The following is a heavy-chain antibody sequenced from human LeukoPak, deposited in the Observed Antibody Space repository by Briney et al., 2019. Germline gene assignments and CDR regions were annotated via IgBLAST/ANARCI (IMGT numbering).Heavy chain of an antibody. D-gene: IGHD3-10*01. CDR1: GNSFTGYY. V-gene: IGHV1-2*02. CDR2: INPNSGGT. CDR3: ARCTYYYGSRSCSPFDY. Sequence: GASVKVSCKASGNSFTGYYIHWVRQAPGQGLEWMGCINPNSGGTNYAQKFQGRVTMTRDTSITTAYMELSRLRSDDTAVYYCARCTYYYGSRSCSPFDYWGQGTLVTVSS. J-gene: IGHJ4*02.